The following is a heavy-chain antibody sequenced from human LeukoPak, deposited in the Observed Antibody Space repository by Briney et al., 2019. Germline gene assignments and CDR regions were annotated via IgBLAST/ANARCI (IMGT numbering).Heavy chain of an antibody. D-gene: IGHD3-10*01. V-gene: IGHV3-23*01. CDR3: AKASYGSGSYYTLGFDY. CDR2: TRDGGYT. CDR1: GLAISGYA. Sequence: AGGFLRLSCAASGLAISGYAMSWVRQAPGKGLEWVSETRDGGYTDYADPVRGRFSISRDNSRNTLYLQMNSLRAEDTAVYYCAKASYGSGSYYTLGFDYWGQGTLVTVSS. J-gene: IGHJ4*02.